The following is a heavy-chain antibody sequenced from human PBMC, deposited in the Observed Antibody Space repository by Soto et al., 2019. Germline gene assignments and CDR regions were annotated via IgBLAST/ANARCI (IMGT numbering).Heavy chain of an antibody. J-gene: IGHJ6*02. Sequence: ASVKVSCKASGYTFTTYGISWVRQAPGQGLEWLGWINTHNGNTNYAQNLQGRVIMTADTSTSTAYMELRSLRSDDTAIYYCTREGSAPYYYHGMDALGQGTTVTVS. V-gene: IGHV1-18*01. CDR2: INTHNGNT. CDR3: TREGSAPYYYHGMDA. CDR1: GYTFTTYG. D-gene: IGHD3-10*01.